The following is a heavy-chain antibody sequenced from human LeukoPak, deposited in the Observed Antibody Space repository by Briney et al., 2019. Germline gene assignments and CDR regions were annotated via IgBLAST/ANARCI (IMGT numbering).Heavy chain of an antibody. Sequence: GGSLRLSCAASGFTVDSNYLSWVRRAPGKGLEWVSTIYTGGNTYYAASVKGRFTISRDFSKNTVFLHMNSLRAEDTAMYYCARGDDSGYYDYFDYWGQGALVTVSS. CDR3: ARGDDSGYYDYFDY. J-gene: IGHJ4*02. D-gene: IGHD3-22*01. CDR2: IYTGGNT. CDR1: GFTVDSNY. V-gene: IGHV3-53*01.